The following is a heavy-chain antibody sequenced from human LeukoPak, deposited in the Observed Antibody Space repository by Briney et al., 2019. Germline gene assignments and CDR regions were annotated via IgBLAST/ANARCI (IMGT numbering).Heavy chain of an antibody. Sequence: GAAVKVSCTASGFTFTSSAVQWVRQARGQRLEWIGWIVVGSGNTKYAQKFQERVTITRDMSTSTAYLELNSLRSEDTAVYYCAADPTYYYGSGSYFDYWGQGTLVTVSS. V-gene: IGHV1-58*01. CDR2: IVVGSGNT. D-gene: IGHD3-10*01. CDR3: AADPTYYYGSGSYFDY. CDR1: GFTFTSSA. J-gene: IGHJ4*02.